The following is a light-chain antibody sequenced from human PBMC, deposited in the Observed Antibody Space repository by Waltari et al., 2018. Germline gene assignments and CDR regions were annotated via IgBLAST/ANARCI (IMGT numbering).Light chain of an antibody. J-gene: IGKJ1*01. CDR3: PQTYGGSPT. V-gene: IGKV1-39*01. CDR2: RTS. Sequence: DIQMTQSPSSLSASIGDRLTITCRASQTISKYLNWYQQKPGKAPKLLIYRTSNLQSGVPSRFTGSGSGTDFTLTISSLQPDDFATYYCPQTYGGSPTFGQGTKVEIK. CDR1: QTISKY.